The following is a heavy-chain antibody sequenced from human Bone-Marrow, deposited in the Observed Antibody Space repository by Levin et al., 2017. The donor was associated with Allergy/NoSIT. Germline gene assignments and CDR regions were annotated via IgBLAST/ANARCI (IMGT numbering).Heavy chain of an antibody. V-gene: IGHV3-33*01. CDR1: GFTFSSYG. J-gene: IGHJ4*02. Sequence: GGSLRLSCAASGFTFSSYGMHWVRQAPGKGLQWVALIWYDGVSKYYADSVKGRFTISRDNSKNTLYLQMNSLRAEDTAVYYCGRGNGGDYLDSWGQGTLVTVSS. CDR2: IWYDGVSK. CDR3: GRGNGGDYLDS. D-gene: IGHD2-8*01.